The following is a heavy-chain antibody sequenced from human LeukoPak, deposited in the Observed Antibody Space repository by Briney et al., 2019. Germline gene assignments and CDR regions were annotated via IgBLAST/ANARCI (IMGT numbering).Heavy chain of an antibody. CDR2: IYYSGST. Sequence: PSETLSLTCTVSGGSISSSSYYWGCIRQPPGKGLEWIGSIYYSGSTYYNPSLKSRVTISVDTSKNQFSLKLSSVTAADTAVYYCARDQKWEVQEDNFIYYYYGMDVWGQGTTVTVSS. CDR3: ARDQKWEVQEDNFIYYYYGMDV. D-gene: IGHD1-26*01. V-gene: IGHV4-39*07. J-gene: IGHJ6*02. CDR1: GGSISSSSYY.